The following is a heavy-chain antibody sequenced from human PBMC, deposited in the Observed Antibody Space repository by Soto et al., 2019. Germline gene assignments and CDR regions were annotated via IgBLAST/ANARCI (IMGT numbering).Heavy chain of an antibody. CDR3: AAWDISNI. D-gene: IGHD2-15*01. V-gene: IGHV3-7*01. Sequence: GSLRLSCSGSGFSINTYWMNWIRQTPGKGLEWVANINPEGNAKTYVDPVKGRFIVSRDNTRNSLDLQMNSLRVEDSAVYFCAAWDISNIWGQGILVTVSS. J-gene: IGHJ4*02. CDR1: GFSINTYW. CDR2: INPEGNAK.